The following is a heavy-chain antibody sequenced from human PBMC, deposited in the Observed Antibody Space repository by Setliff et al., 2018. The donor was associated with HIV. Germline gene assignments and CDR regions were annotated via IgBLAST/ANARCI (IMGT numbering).Heavy chain of an antibody. CDR2: VYYSGST. Sequence: NPSETLSLTCIVSGGSISSSSYYWGWIRQPPGKGLEWIGTVYYSGSTYYNPSLKSRVTISVDTSENQFSLKLSSVTAADTAVYYCARDGYSSSWYVISGSFDYWGQGILVTVSS. CDR3: ARDGYSSSWYVISGSFDY. J-gene: IGHJ4*02. D-gene: IGHD6-13*01. CDR1: GGSISSSSYY. V-gene: IGHV4-39*07.